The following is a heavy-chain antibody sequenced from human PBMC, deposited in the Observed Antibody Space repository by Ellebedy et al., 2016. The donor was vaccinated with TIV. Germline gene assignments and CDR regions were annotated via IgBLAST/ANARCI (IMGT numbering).Heavy chain of an antibody. J-gene: IGHJ3*02. CDR1: GGTFSSYA. Sequence: SVKVSCXASGGTFSSYAISWVRQAPGQGLEWMGGIIPIFGTANYAQKFQGRVTITADESTSTAYMELSSLRSEDTAVYYCAREVSKGNHAFDIWGQGTMVTVSS. CDR2: IIPIFGTA. D-gene: IGHD1-14*01. V-gene: IGHV1-69*13. CDR3: AREVSKGNHAFDI.